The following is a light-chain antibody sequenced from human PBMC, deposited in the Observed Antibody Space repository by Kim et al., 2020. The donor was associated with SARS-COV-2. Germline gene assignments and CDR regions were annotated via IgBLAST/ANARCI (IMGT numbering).Light chain of an antibody. CDR2: AAS. V-gene: IGKV1-39*01. CDR1: QTISNY. J-gene: IGKJ2*02. CDR3: QQSYSTPRT. Sequence: DIQMTQSPSSLSASVGDRVTITCRTSQTISNYLNWYQQKPGKAPKLLINAASNLQSGVPSRFSGSGSGTDFTLTISSLQSEDFATYYCQQSYSTPRTFGQGTKLEI.